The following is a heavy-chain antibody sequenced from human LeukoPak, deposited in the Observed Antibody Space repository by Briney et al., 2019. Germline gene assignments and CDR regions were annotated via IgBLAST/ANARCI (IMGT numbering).Heavy chain of an antibody. Sequence: ASVKVSRKASGYTFTGHYTHWVRQAPGQGLEWMGWINPNSGGTNYAQKFQGWVTMTRDTSISTAYMELSRLRSDDTAVYYCARGDDYGSGRYYEPDYYGMDVWGQGTTVTVSS. CDR2: INPNSGGT. V-gene: IGHV1-2*04. CDR3: ARGDDYGSGRYYEPDYYGMDV. D-gene: IGHD3-10*01. J-gene: IGHJ6*02. CDR1: GYTFTGHY.